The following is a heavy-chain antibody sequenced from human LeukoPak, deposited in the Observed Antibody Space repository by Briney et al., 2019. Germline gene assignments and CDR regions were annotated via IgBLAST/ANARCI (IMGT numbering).Heavy chain of an antibody. D-gene: IGHD3-9*01. CDR3: ARDKEGLRYFDWLFPFDY. CDR1: GFTFSSYS. Sequence: PGGSLRLSCAASGFTFSSYSMNWVRQAPGKGLEWVSSISSSGGYIYYADSVKGRFTISRDNAKNSLYLQMNSLRAEDTAVYYCARDKEGLRYFDWLFPFDYWGQGTLVTVSS. CDR2: ISSSGGYI. V-gene: IGHV3-21*01. J-gene: IGHJ4*02.